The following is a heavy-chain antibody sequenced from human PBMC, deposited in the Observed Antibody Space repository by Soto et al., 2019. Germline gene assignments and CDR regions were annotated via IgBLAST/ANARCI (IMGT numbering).Heavy chain of an antibody. CDR3: VREVGTSSDA. D-gene: IGHD6-6*01. CDR1: GFTFNSYA. CDR2: ILFDGSNK. Sequence: GGSLRLSCAASGFTFNSYAMHWVRQAPGKGLKWVAIILFDGSNKYYADSVKGRFTISRDNSKNTLYLQMNSLRAEDTAVYYCVREVGTSSDAWGQGTLVTVSS. V-gene: IGHV3-30-3*01. J-gene: IGHJ5*02.